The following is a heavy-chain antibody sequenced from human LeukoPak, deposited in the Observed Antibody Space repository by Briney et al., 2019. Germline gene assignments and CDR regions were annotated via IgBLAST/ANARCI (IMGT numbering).Heavy chain of an antibody. CDR3: AREDWNYYWFDP. CDR2: IIPIFGTA. V-gene: IGHV1-69*05. J-gene: IGHJ5*02. CDR1: GGTFSSYA. D-gene: IGHD1-7*01. Sequence: GASVKVSCKASGGTFSSYAISWVRQAPGQGLEWMGRIIPIFGTANYAQKFQGRVTITTGESTSTAYMELSSLRSEDTAVYYCAREDWNYYWFDPWGQGTLVTVSS.